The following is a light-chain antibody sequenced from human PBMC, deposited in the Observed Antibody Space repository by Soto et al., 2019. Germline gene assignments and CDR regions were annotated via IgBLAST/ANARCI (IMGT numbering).Light chain of an antibody. J-gene: IGKJ2*01. CDR1: QSVGGN. Sequence: EIVMTQSPATLSVSPGERATLSCRASQSVGGNLAWYQQRPGRAPRLLIYDASTRATDIPARFSGSGSGTEFTLTISSLQSEDFALYYCQQYNNWPLYTFGQGTKLEI. CDR3: QQYNNWPLYT. CDR2: DAS. V-gene: IGKV3-15*01.